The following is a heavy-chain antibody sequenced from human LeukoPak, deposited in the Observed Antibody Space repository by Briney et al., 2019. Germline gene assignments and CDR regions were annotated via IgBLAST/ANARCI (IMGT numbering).Heavy chain of an antibody. D-gene: IGHD1-26*01. CDR3: ARVGGSYAIDY. V-gene: IGHV4-59*01. J-gene: IGHJ4*02. Sequence: SETLSLTCTVSGGSISSYYWSWIRQPPGKGLEWIGYIYYSGSTNYNPSLKSRVTISVDTSKNQFSLKLSSVTAADTAVYYCARVGGSYAIDYWGQGTLVTVSS. CDR1: GGSISSYY. CDR2: IYYSGST.